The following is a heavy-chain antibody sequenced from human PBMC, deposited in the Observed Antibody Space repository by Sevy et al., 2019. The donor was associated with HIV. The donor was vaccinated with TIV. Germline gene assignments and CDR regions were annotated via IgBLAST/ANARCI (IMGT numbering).Heavy chain of an antibody. CDR1: GFTFDDYA. J-gene: IGHJ5*02. CDR2: ISWNSGSI. D-gene: IGHD2-15*01. V-gene: IGHV3-9*01. Sequence: GGSLRLSCAASGFTFDDYAMHWVRQAPGKGLEWVSGISWNSGSIGYADSVKGRFTISRDNAKNSLYLQMNSLRAEDTALYYCAKGQLGYCRAGSCGNWFDPWGQGTLVTVSS. CDR3: AKGQLGYCRAGSCGNWFDP.